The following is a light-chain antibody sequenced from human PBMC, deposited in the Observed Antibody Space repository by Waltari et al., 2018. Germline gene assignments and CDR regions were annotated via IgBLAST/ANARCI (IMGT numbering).Light chain of an antibody. V-gene: IGKV3-20*01. J-gene: IGKJ1*01. CDR1: QRVRGS. Sequence: EIVLTQSPGTLSLSPGERATLSCRASQRVRGSLAWYQQKACQAPRLLIYGASSRATGIPDRFSGGGSGTDFSLTISRLEPEDFAVYYCQHYVRLPATFGQGTKVEI. CDR2: GAS. CDR3: QHYVRLPAT.